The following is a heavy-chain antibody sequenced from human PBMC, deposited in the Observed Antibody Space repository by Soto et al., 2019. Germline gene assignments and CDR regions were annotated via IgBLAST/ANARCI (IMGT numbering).Heavy chain of an antibody. CDR2: VHYSGSA. CDR3: ARHRGGSGSYSGLLDF. J-gene: IGHJ4*02. CDR1: GGSISTSSYF. D-gene: IGHD3-10*01. V-gene: IGHV4-39*01. Sequence: QLQLQESGPGLVKPSETLSLTCSVSGGSISTSSYFWGWIRQPPGKGLEWVGAVHYSGSANYRSSLKSRVTISVDTSQSQFSLRLRSVTAADTAVYYCARHRGGSGSYSGLLDFWGQGALVTVSS.